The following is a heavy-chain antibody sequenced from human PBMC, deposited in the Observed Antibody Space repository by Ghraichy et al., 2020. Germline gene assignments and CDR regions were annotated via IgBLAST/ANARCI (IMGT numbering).Heavy chain of an antibody. Sequence: ETLSLTCAVYGGSFTGYYWSWIRQPPGKGLEWIGEINHSGSTNYNPSLKSRVTISIDTSKNQFSLKVSSVTAADTAVYYCANGNNWTPYNWFDPWGQGTLVTVSS. CDR3: ANGNNWTPYNWFDP. V-gene: IGHV4-34*01. J-gene: IGHJ5*02. CDR1: GGSFTGYY. D-gene: IGHD1-20*01. CDR2: INHSGST.